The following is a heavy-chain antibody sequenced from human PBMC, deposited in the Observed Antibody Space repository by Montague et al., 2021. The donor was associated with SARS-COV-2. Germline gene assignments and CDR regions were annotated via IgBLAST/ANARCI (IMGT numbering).Heavy chain of an antibody. CDR1: GGSISSSNYC. J-gene: IGHJ4*02. D-gene: IGHD5-24*01. Sequence: SETLSLTCTVSGGSISSSNYCWGWIRQSPGKGLEWIGTIYYSGNTFYNPSLKSRVTISVDTSKNQFSLKLSSVSAADTAMYYCAGLEMAIIQRPFGFWGQGILVTVSS. V-gene: IGHV4-39*01. CDR3: AGLEMAIIQRPFGF. CDR2: IYYSGNT.